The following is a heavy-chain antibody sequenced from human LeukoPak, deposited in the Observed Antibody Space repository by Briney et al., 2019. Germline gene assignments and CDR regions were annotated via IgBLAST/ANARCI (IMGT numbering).Heavy chain of an antibody. Sequence: ASVKVSCKASGYTFTTYAMHWVRQAPGQRLEWMGWINAGNGNTKYSQKFQARVTITRDTSASTAYMELSSLRSEDTAVYYCARDPIGSRWPYYFDHWGQGTLVTVSS. CDR3: ARDPIGSRWPYYFDH. D-gene: IGHD6-13*01. CDR1: GYTFTTYA. CDR2: INAGNGNT. J-gene: IGHJ4*02. V-gene: IGHV1-3*01.